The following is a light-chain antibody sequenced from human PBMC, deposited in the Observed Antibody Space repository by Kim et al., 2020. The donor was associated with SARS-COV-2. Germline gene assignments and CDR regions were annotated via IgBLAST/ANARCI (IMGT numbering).Light chain of an antibody. CDR2: GNN. Sequence: QRVTISCTGSSSNIGASFAVHGYQQLPGTAPTLLIYGNNNRPSGVPDRFSASESGTSASLAITGLQAEDEADYYCQSHDSSLSGFVFGTGTKVTVL. V-gene: IGLV1-40*01. CDR1: SSNIGASFA. CDR3: QSHDSSLSGFV. J-gene: IGLJ1*01.